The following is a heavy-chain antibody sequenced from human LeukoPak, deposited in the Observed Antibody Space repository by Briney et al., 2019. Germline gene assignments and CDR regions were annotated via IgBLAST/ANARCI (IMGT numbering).Heavy chain of an antibody. J-gene: IGHJ4*02. Sequence: GASVKVSCKASGYTFTSYGISWVRQAPGQGLECMGWISAYNGNTNYAQKLQGRVTMTTDASTSTAYMELRSLRSDDTAVYYCARWVRYGSWGDYWGQGTLVTVSS. D-gene: IGHD6-13*01. CDR2: ISAYNGNT. CDR3: ARWVRYGSWGDY. V-gene: IGHV1-18*01. CDR1: GYTFTSYG.